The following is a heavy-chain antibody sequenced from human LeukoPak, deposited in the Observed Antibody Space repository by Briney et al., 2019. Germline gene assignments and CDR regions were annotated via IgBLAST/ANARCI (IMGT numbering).Heavy chain of an antibody. CDR1: GGSISRGGYH. CDR3: ARGSIPDY. J-gene: IGHJ4*02. D-gene: IGHD2-21*01. V-gene: IGHV4-61*02. CDR2: FFTSGTP. Sequence: SETLSLTCTVSGGSISRGGYHWSWIRQPAGKGLEWIGRFFTSGTPNYNPSLMSRVTILVDTSRNQFSLKLNSVTAADTAVYYCARGSIPDYWGQGILVTVSS.